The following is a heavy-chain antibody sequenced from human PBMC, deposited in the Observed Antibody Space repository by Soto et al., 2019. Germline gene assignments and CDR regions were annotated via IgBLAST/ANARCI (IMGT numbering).Heavy chain of an antibody. CDR1: GYSFTSYW. J-gene: IGHJ4*02. Sequence: GESLKISCKGSGYSFTSYWIGWVRQMPGKGLEWMGIIYPGDSDTRYSPSFQGQVTISADKSISTAYLQWSSLKASDTAMYYCARVHTYYYDSGSFDYWGQGTLVTVSS. V-gene: IGHV5-51*01. D-gene: IGHD3-22*01. CDR3: ARVHTYYYDSGSFDY. CDR2: IYPGDSDT.